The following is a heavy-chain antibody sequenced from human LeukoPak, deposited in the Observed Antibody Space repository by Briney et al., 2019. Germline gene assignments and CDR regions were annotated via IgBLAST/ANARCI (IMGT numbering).Heavy chain of an antibody. D-gene: IGHD6-13*01. Sequence: PGGSLRLSCAASGFTFGTYGMHWVRQAPGKGLEWVSGFGDGGASMYSAASVKGRFTISRDNSKNTLYLEMNSLRAEDTAVYYCAREGYPASFDYWGQGTLVTVSS. CDR3: AREGYPASFDY. J-gene: IGHJ4*02. V-gene: IGHV3-23*01. CDR2: FGDGGASM. CDR1: GFTFGTYG.